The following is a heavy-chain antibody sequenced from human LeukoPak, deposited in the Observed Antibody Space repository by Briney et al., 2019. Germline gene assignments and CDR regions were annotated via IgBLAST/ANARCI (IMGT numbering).Heavy chain of an antibody. CDR3: ARRSWGNYYMDV. Sequence: PSETLSLTCTVSGGSISSTSYYWGWIRQPPGKGLEWIGSIFYSGSTYCNPSLKSRVTISVDTSKNQFSLKLNSVTAADTAVYYCARRSWGNYYMDVWAKGPRSSSP. J-gene: IGHJ6*03. CDR2: IFYSGST. CDR1: GGSISSTSYY. D-gene: IGHD3-16*01. V-gene: IGHV4-39*01.